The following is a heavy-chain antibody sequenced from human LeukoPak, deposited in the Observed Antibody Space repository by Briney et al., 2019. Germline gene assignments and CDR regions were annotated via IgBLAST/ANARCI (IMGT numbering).Heavy chain of an antibody. D-gene: IGHD3-10*02. V-gene: IGHV3-48*03. J-gene: IGHJ6*04. CDR1: GFTFSSYE. CDR3: AELGITMIGGV. Sequence: GGSLRLSCAASGFTFSSYEMNWVRQAPGKGLEGVSYISSSGSTIYYADSVKGRFTISRDNAKNSLYLQMNSLRAEDTAIYYCAELGITMIGGVWGKGTTVTISS. CDR2: ISSSGSTI.